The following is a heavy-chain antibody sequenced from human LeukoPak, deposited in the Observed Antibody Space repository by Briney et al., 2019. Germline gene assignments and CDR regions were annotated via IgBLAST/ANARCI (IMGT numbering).Heavy chain of an antibody. V-gene: IGHV3-64*01. CDR1: GFTFSTYA. CDR3: AKEMVVAAGVRAFDI. D-gene: IGHD2-15*01. CDR2: ISGNGGDT. Sequence: GRSLRLSCAASGFTFSTYAMHWVRQAPGKGLEYVSAISGNGGDTYYANSVKGRFTISRDNSKNTLYLQMGSLRAEDMAVYYCAKEMVVAAGVRAFDIWGQGTMVTVSS. J-gene: IGHJ3*02.